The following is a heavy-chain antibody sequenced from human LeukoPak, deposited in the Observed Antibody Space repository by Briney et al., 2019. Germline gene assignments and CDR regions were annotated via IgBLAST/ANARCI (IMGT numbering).Heavy chain of an antibody. CDR1: GASIGSHY. V-gene: IGHV3-23*01. J-gene: IGHJ4*02. CDR3: AKGDTTWELPHDY. CDR2: ISGSGGDT. D-gene: IGHD1-26*01. Sequence: ETLSLTCSVSGASIGSHYWGWIRQPPGKGLEWVSGISGSGGDTYYADSVKGRFTISRDNSKNTLYLQMNSLRAEDTAVYYCAKGDTTWELPHDYWGQGTLVTVSS.